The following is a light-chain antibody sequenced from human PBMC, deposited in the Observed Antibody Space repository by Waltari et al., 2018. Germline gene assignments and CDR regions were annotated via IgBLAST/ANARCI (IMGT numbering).Light chain of an antibody. CDR2: EVS. CDR1: SSDY. Sequence: QSALTQPPSASGSPGQSVTISCTGTSSDYVSWFQHHPGKAPKLMIYEVSKRPSGVPDRFSGSKSGNTASLTVSGLQADDEAHYYCSSYADNTLVFGGGTKLPVL. CDR3: SSYADNTLV. J-gene: IGLJ3*02. V-gene: IGLV2-8*01.